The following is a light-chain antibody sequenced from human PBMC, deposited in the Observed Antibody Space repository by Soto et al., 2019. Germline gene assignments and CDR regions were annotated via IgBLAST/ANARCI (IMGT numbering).Light chain of an antibody. J-gene: IGKJ1*01. CDR3: QKYNSATWT. CDR2: KAS. Sequence: DIQMTQSPSTLSGSVGDRVTITCRASQTISSWLAWYQQKPGKAPKLLIYKASTLKSGVPSRFSGSGSGTEFTLTISSLQHEDVATYYCQKYNSATWTFGQGTKVDIK. V-gene: IGKV1-5*03. CDR1: QTISSW.